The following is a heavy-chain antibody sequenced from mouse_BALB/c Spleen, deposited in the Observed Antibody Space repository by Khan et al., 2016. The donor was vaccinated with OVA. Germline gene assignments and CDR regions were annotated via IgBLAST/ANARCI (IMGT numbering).Heavy chain of an antibody. J-gene: IGHJ1*01. D-gene: IGHD2-1*01. V-gene: IGHV5-6-4*01. Sequence: EVELVESGGGLVKPGGSLKLSCAASGFTFSSYTLSWVRQTPEKRLEWVATISIGATYTYSLDSVKGRFTISRDNAKNTLYLQMSSLKSEDTAMYYCTRDGNYAHWYFDVWGAGTTVTVSS. CDR1: GFTFSSYT. CDR2: ISIGATYT. CDR3: TRDGNYAHWYFDV.